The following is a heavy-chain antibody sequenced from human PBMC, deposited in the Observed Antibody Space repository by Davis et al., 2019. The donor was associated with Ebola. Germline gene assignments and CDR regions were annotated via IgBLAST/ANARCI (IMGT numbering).Heavy chain of an antibody. J-gene: IGHJ4*02. CDR1: GFTFSSYW. Sequence: GESLKISCAASGFTFSSYWMSWVRQAPGKGLEWVANIKQDGSEKYYVDSVKGRFTISRDNAKNSLYLQMNSLRAEDTAVYYCARDDYYGSGSKGINFDYWGQGTLVTVSS. CDR2: IKQDGSEK. D-gene: IGHD3-10*01. CDR3: ARDDYYGSGSKGINFDY. V-gene: IGHV3-7*03.